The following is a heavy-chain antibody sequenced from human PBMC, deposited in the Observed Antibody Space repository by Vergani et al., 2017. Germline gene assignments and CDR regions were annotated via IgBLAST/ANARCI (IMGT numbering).Heavy chain of an antibody. D-gene: IGHD6-13*01. CDR1: GFTFDDYA. CDR3: VKDIAASGNNWYFDL. J-gene: IGHJ2*01. V-gene: IGHV3-9*01. Sequence: EVQLVESGGGLVQPGRSLRLSCAASGFTFDDYAMHWVRRAPGKGLELVSGINWNSDSIAYADSVKGRFTISRENAKKSLYLQMNSLRAEDTALYYCVKDIAASGNNWYFDLWGRGTLVTVSS. CDR2: INWNSDSI.